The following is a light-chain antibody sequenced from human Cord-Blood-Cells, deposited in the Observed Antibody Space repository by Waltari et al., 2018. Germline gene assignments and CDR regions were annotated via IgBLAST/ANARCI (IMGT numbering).Light chain of an antibody. J-gene: IGLJ2*01. Sequence: NFMLTQPHSVSESPGKTVTISCTRSSGSIASNYVQWYQQRPGSSPTTVIYEDDHRPSWVPDRFSGSIDSSSNSASLTISGLKTEDEADYCCQSYDSSNQVFGGGTKLTVL. V-gene: IGLV6-57*01. CDR2: EDD. CDR3: QSYDSSNQV. CDR1: SGSIASNY.